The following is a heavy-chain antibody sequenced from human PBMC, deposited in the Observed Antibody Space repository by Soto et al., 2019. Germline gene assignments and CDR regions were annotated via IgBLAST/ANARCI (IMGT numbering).Heavy chain of an antibody. V-gene: IGHV3-66*01. D-gene: IGHD1-26*01. CDR2: IYSGGST. CDR1: GFTVSSNY. J-gene: IGHJ6*02. CDR3: AREKRIVGATRYYYGMDV. Sequence: GGSLRLSCAASGFTVSSNYMSWVRQAPGKGLEWVSVIYSGGSTYYADSVKGRFTISRDNSKNTLYLQMNSLRAEDTAVYYCAREKRIVGATRYYYGMDVWGQGTTVTVSS.